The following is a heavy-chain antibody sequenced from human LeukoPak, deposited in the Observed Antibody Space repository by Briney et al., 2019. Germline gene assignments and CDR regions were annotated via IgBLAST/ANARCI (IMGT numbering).Heavy chain of an antibody. CDR3: ATLYYGSGSYGSY. Sequence: ASVKVSCKASGGTFSSYAISWVRQAPGQGLEWMGGIIPIFGTANYAQKFQGRVTITADESTSTAYMELSSLRSEDTAVYYCATLYYGSGSYGSYWGQGTLVTVSS. CDR2: IIPIFGTA. J-gene: IGHJ4*02. CDR1: GGTFSSYA. D-gene: IGHD3-10*01. V-gene: IGHV1-69*13.